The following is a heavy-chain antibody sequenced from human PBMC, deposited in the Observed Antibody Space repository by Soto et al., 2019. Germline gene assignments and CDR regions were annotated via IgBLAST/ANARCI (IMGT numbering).Heavy chain of an antibody. CDR1: GDSISRNDYY. Sequence: QVQLQESGPGLVQPSQTLSLTCAVSGDSISRNDYYWHWIRQSPGRGLEWVGYIHYSGNTFYTPYLRGRTVISVDRARNQFSLSLASMTVADAAIYYCARSTYGEGYPHFFDFWGRGALVTVSA. J-gene: IGHJ4*02. V-gene: IGHV4-30-4*08. CDR3: ARSTYGEGYPHFFDF. CDR2: IHYSGNT. D-gene: IGHD3-16*02.